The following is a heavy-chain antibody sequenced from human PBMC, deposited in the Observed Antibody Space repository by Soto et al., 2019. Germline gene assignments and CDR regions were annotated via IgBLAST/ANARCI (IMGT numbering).Heavy chain of an antibody. CDR1: GYTFTGYY. Sequence: GASVKVSCKASGYTFTGYYMHWVRQARGQVLEWMGWINPNSGGTNYAQKFQGWVTMTRDTSISTAYMELSRLRSDDTAVYYCARDLVYEGDTAMAYGMDVWGQGTTVTVSS. CDR2: INPNSGGT. CDR3: ARDLVYEGDTAMAYGMDV. V-gene: IGHV1-2*04. J-gene: IGHJ6*02. D-gene: IGHD5-18*01.